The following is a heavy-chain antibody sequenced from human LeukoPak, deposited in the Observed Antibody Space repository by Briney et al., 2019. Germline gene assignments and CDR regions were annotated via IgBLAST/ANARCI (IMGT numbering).Heavy chain of an antibody. CDR2: INPNSGGT. CDR3: ARHLDSSYSSGYYSSFDY. V-gene: IGHV1-2*02. D-gene: IGHD3-22*01. CDR1: GYTFTGYY. Sequence: ASVKVSCKASGYTFTGYYMHWVRQAPGQGLEWMGWINPNSGGTNYAQKSQGRVTMTRDTSISTAYMELSRLRSDDTAVYYCARHLDSSYSSGYYSSFDYWGQGTLVTVSS. J-gene: IGHJ4*02.